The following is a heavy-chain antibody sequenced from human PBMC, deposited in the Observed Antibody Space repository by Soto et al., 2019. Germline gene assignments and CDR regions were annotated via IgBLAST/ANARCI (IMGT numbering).Heavy chain of an antibody. CDR3: ASRAVAVTWFDP. V-gene: IGHV1-69*01. Sequence: QVQLVQSWAELKKPGSSVKVSCKVSGGTDGTYSITWVRQAPGQGLEWMGGIIPIFATTNYAQRFQGRVTITADESTGTAYLELSSLKFEDTAVYYCASRAVAVTWFDPWGQGTLVTVSS. D-gene: IGHD6-19*01. CDR1: GGTDGTYS. J-gene: IGHJ5*02. CDR2: IIPIFATT.